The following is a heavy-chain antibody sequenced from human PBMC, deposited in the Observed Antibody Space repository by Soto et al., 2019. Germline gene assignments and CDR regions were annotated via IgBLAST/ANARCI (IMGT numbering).Heavy chain of an antibody. J-gene: IGHJ4*02. CDR3: ARLEMATIRLFDY. CDR2: IYYSGST. D-gene: IGHD5-12*01. Sequence: SETLSLTCTVSGGSISSGGYYWSWIRQHPGKGLEWIGYIYYSGSTYYNPSLKSRVTISVDTSKNQFSLKLSSVTAADTAVYYCARLEMATIRLFDYWGQGTLVTVSS. V-gene: IGHV4-31*03. CDR1: GGSISSGGYY.